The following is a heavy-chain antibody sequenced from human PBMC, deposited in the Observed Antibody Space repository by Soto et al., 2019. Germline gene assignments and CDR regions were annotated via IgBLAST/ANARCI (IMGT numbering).Heavy chain of an antibody. Sequence: PETLFPTCALSGDSISGYYWTWIRQSPGKGLEWIGFIYYTGDTNYNPSLKSRVNMSVDTAKNQFSLRLTSVTAADTAVYFCAKYRRSDQEASTFHYWGPGALGTVSS. CDR3: AKYRRSDQEASTFHY. CDR2: IYYTGDT. J-gene: IGHJ4*02. D-gene: IGHD2-2*02. V-gene: IGHV4-59*01. CDR1: GDSISGYY.